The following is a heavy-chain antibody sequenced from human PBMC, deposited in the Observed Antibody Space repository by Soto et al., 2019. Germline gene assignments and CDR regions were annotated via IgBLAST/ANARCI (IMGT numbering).Heavy chain of an antibody. Sequence: EVPLVESGGGLVQPGGSLRLSCVASGFTFSTDSMNWVRQAPGKGLEWVAHISTSGATRYYADSVKGRFTISRDNATTSLYLQMDSLRNEDTAVYYCARFFGSRFDYWGQGTLVTVSS. D-gene: IGHD3-10*01. J-gene: IGHJ4*02. CDR2: ISTSGATR. CDR1: GFTFSTDS. CDR3: ARFFGSRFDY. V-gene: IGHV3-48*02.